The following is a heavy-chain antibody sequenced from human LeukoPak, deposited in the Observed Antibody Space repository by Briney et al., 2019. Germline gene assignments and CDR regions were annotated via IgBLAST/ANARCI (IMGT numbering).Heavy chain of an antibody. CDR3: ARVPPNPNYYGSGSYLDY. V-gene: IGHV4-34*01. J-gene: IGHJ4*02. Sequence: SETLSLTCAVYGGSFSGYYWSWIRPPPGKGLDWIGEINHSGSTNYNPSLKSRVTISVDTSKNQFSLKLSSVTAADTAVYYCARVPPNPNYYGSGSYLDYWGQGTLVTVSS. CDR2: INHSGST. CDR1: GGSFSGYY. D-gene: IGHD3-10*01.